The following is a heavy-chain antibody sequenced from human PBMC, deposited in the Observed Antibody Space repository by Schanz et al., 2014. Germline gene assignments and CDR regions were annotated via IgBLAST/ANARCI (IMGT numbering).Heavy chain of an antibody. CDR1: GGTFSTYP. Sequence: QVQLVQSGAEVKKPGSSMKVSCKASGGTFSTYPINWLRQAPGQGLEWMGRIIPVLNIATYAQRFQGRVSITADTSTNTAYMELSSLRSEDTAMYYCARDYYDSSGYYYCDYWGQGTLVTVSS. CDR2: IIPVLNIA. CDR3: ARDYYDSSGYYYCDY. J-gene: IGHJ4*02. D-gene: IGHD3-22*01. V-gene: IGHV1-69*04.